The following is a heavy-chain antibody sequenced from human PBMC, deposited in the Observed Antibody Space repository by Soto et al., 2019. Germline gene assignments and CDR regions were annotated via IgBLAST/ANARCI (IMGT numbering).Heavy chain of an antibody. V-gene: IGHV2-70*01. J-gene: IGHJ6*02. Sequence: SGPTLVNPTQTLTLTCTFSWFSLSTSGVCVSWIRQPPGKALEWLALIDWDDDKYYSTSLKTRLTISKDTSKNQVVLTMINMDPVDTATYYCARTRRSSPEYYYGMDVWGQGTTVTVSS. D-gene: IGHD6-13*01. CDR3: ARTRRSSPEYYYGMDV. CDR1: WFSLSTSGVC. CDR2: IDWDDDK.